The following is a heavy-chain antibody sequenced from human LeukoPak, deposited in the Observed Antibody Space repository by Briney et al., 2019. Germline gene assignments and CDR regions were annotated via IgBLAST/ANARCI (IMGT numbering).Heavy chain of an antibody. CDR1: GGSISSGGYY. J-gene: IGHJ4*02. D-gene: IGHD5-18*01. Sequence: SETLSLTCTVSGGSISSGGYYWSWIRQHPGKGLEWIGYIYYSGSTYYNPSLKSRVTISVDTSKNQFSLKLSSVTAADTAVYYCARVGYRSENFDYWGQGTLVTVSS. CDR3: ARVGYRSENFDY. CDR2: IYYSGST. V-gene: IGHV4-31*03.